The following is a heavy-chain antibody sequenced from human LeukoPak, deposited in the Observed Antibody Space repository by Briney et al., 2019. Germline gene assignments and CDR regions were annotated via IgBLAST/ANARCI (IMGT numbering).Heavy chain of an antibody. Sequence: SETLSLTCAVYGGSFSGYYWSWIRQPPGKGLEWIGEINHSGSTNYNPSLKSRVTISVDTSKNQFSLKLSSVTAADTAVYYCARPEGYSSSWYDYWGQGTLVTVSS. CDR3: ARPEGYSSSWYDY. V-gene: IGHV4-34*01. D-gene: IGHD6-13*01. CDR1: GGSFSGYY. J-gene: IGHJ4*02. CDR2: INHSGST.